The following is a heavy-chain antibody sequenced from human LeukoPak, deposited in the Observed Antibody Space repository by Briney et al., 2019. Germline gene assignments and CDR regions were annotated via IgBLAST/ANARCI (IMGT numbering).Heavy chain of an antibody. V-gene: IGHV3-7*04. J-gene: IGHJ4*02. D-gene: IGHD6-13*01. CDR1: GFTFSSNW. CDR3: ARAMAAAWIY. CDR2: IKQDGSEI. Sequence: QPGGSLRLSCAASGFTFSSNWMSWVRQAPGKGLEWVANIKQDGSEIHYVDSVKGRFTISRDNAKNSLYLQMNSLRVEDTAVYYCARAMAAAWIYWGQGNLVTVSS.